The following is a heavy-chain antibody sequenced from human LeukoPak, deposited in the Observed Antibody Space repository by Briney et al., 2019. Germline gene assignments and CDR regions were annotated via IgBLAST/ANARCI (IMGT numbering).Heavy chain of an antibody. CDR3: ARETGYFSY. V-gene: IGHV6-1*01. Sequence: SQTLPLTCAISGDSVFSHSAAWHWFRQSPSRGLEWLGRTYYRSKWSNDYAVSVKSRITINPDTSKNQFSLQLNSVTPEDTAVYYCARETGYFSYWGLGTLVTVSS. D-gene: IGHD1-14*01. J-gene: IGHJ4*02. CDR1: GDSVFSHSAA. CDR2: TYYRSKWSN.